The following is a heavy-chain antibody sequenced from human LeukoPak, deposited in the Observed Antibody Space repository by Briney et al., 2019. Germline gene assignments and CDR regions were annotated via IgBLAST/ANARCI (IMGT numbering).Heavy chain of an antibody. CDR1: GFILSSYG. CDR3: ARTSGSYPINDVDY. V-gene: IGHV3-30*03. J-gene: IGHJ4*02. CDR2: ISYDGSDK. D-gene: IGHD1-26*01. Sequence: GGSLRLSCAASGFILSSYGMHWVRQAPGKGLEWVAVISYDGSDKYYADSVKGRFTISRDNSRNTLYLQMNTLRAEDTAVYYCARTSGSYPINDVDYWGQGTLVTVSS.